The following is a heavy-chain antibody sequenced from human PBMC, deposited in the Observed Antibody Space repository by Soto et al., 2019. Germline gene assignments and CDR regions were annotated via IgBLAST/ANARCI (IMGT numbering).Heavy chain of an antibody. V-gene: IGHV1-3*01. Sequence: ASVKLSGKASGYTFTSYAMHCVRQAPGQRLEWMGWINAGNGNTKYSQKFQGRVTITADESTSTAYMELSSLRSEDTAVYYCARYQNSSSWYLGRYYGMDVWGQGTTVTVSS. J-gene: IGHJ6*02. CDR2: INAGNGNT. CDR1: GYTFTSYA. D-gene: IGHD6-13*01. CDR3: ARYQNSSSWYLGRYYGMDV.